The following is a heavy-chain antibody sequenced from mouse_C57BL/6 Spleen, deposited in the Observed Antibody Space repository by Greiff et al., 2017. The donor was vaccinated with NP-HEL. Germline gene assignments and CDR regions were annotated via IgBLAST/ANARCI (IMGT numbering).Heavy chain of an antibody. CDR2: ISSGGDYL. J-gene: IGHJ2*01. Sequence: EVKLVESGEGLVKPGGSLKLSCAASGFTFSSYAMSWVRQTPEKRLEWVAYISSGGDYLYYADTVKGRFTISRDNARNTLYLQMSSLKSEDTAMYYCTRDHDGFYYFDYWGQGTTLTVSS. V-gene: IGHV5-9-1*02. CDR3: TRDHDGFYYFDY. CDR1: GFTFSSYA. D-gene: IGHD2-3*01.